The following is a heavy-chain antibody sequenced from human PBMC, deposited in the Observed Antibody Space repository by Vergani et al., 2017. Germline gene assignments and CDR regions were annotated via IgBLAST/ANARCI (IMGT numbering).Heavy chain of an antibody. CDR3: AIVTDYKDSSGYYLDY. CDR2: FDPEHGEV. J-gene: IGHJ4*02. V-gene: IGHV1-24*01. Sequence: QVQLVQSGCEVRKPGASVKVSCQVSGYSLTELTIHWVRQAPGKGIEWMGGFDPEHGEVTFAHHIQGKVTMTEDRSTDTAYMKLGSLRPEDTALYYCAIVTDYKDSSGYYLDYWGQGTLVTVSS. D-gene: IGHD3-22*01. CDR1: GYSLTELT.